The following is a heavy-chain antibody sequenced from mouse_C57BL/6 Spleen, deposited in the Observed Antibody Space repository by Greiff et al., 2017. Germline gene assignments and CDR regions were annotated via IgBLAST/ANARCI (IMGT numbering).Heavy chain of an antibody. CDR2: IDPSDSYT. D-gene: IGHD1-1*01. Sequence: QVQLQQPGAELVMPGASVKLSCKASGYTFTSYWMHWVKQRPGQGLEWIGEIDPSDSYTNYNQKFKGKSTLTVDKSSSTAYMQLSSLTSEDSAVYYCARPHYDGSSLVAYWGQGTLVTVSA. V-gene: IGHV1-69*01. J-gene: IGHJ3*01. CDR1: GYTFTSYW. CDR3: ARPHYDGSSLVAY.